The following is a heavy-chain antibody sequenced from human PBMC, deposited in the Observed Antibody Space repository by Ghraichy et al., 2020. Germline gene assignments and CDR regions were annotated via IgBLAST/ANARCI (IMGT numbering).Heavy chain of an antibody. D-gene: IGHD3/OR15-3a*01. V-gene: IGHV3-30*18. Sequence: GGSLRLSCAASGFSFSNHAMHWVRQAPGKGLEWVAVISYDGGNKYYPDSLKGRFTISRDNSKKTLYLQMNSLRAEDTAVYYCAKDRGDWLFSYYLDYWGQGTLVTVSS. J-gene: IGHJ4*02. CDR2: ISYDGGNK. CDR3: AKDRGDWLFSYYLDY. CDR1: GFSFSNHA.